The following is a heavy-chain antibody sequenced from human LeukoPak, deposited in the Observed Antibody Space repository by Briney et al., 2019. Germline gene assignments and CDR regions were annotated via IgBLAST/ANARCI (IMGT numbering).Heavy chain of an antibody. CDR1: GGPLSSYY. D-gene: IGHD3-9*01. J-gene: IGHJ4*02. CDR3: AGAGPYYDILTGYQIDY. Sequence: SETLSLTCTVSGGPLSSYYWSWIRQPPGKGLAWIGYIYYSGTTNYNPSLKSRVTLSVDTSKKQFSLKLSSVTAADTAVYYCAGAGPYYDILTGYQIDYWGQGTLVTVSS. CDR2: IYYSGTT. V-gene: IGHV4-59*01.